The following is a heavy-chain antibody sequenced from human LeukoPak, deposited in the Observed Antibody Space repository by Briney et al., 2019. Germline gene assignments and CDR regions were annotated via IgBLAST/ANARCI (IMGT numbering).Heavy chain of an antibody. J-gene: IGHJ4*02. D-gene: IGHD1-26*01. V-gene: IGHV3-74*01. CDR1: GFTFSSYW. CDR3: TRVAGSGSVD. CDR2: INSDASTT. Sequence: GGSLRHSCAASGFTFSSYWMHWVRQAPGKGLVWVSRINSDASTTSYADSVKGRFTISRDNAKNTLHLQMNSLRAEDTAVYYCTRVAGSGSVDWGQGTLVTVSS.